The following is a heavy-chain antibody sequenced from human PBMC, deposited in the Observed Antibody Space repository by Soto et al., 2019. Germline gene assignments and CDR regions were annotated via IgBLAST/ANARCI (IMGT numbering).Heavy chain of an antibody. CDR2: INPSGGST. D-gene: IGHD6-13*01. CDR1: GYTFSSSY. CDR3: ARDGGAQQPGAYYYYHGMDV. V-gene: IGHV1-46*01. J-gene: IGHJ6*02. Sequence: ASLKVSFMASGYTFSSSYMHWVRQAPGQWLEWMGIINPSGGSTSYAQKFQGRVTMARDTSTSTVYMELSSLRSEDTAVYYCARDGGAQQPGAYYYYHGMDVWGQGTTVTVSS.